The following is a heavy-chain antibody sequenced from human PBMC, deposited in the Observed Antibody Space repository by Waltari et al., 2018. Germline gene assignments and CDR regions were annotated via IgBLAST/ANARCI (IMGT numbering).Heavy chain of an antibody. CDR2: IYTSGST. D-gene: IGHD2-15*01. CDR1: GGSISSGSYY. CDR3: ARVPDCSGGSCPDNWFDP. J-gene: IGHJ5*02. Sequence: QVQLQESGPGLVKPSQTLSLTCTVSGGSISSGSYYWSWIRQPAGKGLEWIGYIYTSGSTNYNPALKSRVTISVDTSKNQFSLKLSSVTAADTAVYYCARVPDCSGGSCPDNWFDPWGQGTLVTVSS. V-gene: IGHV4-61*09.